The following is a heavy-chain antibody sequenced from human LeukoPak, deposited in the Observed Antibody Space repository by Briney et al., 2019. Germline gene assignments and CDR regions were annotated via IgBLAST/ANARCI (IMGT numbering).Heavy chain of an antibody. CDR1: GGSISSYY. J-gene: IGHJ4*02. CDR3: AGGRRDAYNYNY. Sequence: SETLSLTCTVSGGSISSYYWSWIRQPPGKGLEWIGYIYYSGSTIYNPSLKSRVTISVDTSKNQFSLKLSSVTAADTAVYYCAGGRRDAYNYNYWGQGTLVTVSS. V-gene: IGHV4-59*01. D-gene: IGHD5-24*01. CDR2: IYYSGST.